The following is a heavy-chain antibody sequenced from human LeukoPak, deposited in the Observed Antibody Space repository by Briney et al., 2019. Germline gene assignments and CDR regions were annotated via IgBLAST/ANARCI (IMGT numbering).Heavy chain of an antibody. V-gene: IGHV3-66*01. J-gene: IGHJ4*02. CDR3: ARDNIAAAGSPLFDY. CDR2: IYSGGST. CDR1: GFTVSSNY. Sequence: GGSLRLSCAASGFTVSSNYMSWVRQAPGKGLEWVSVIYSGGSTYYADSVKGRFTISRDNSKNTLYLQMNSPRAEDTAVYYCARDNIAAAGSPLFDYWGQGTLVTVSS. D-gene: IGHD6-13*01.